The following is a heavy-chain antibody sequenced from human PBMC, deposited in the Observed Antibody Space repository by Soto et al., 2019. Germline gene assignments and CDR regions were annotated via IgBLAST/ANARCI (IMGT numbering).Heavy chain of an antibody. Sequence: EVQLVESGGGLVKPGGSLRLSCVASGFTFSSYSMNWVRQAPGKGLEWVSSISSSGTYIYYADSLKGRFTISRDNAKDSLYLHMNSLRAEDTAVYYCARGHLGTGETSNDFWGQGTLVTVSS. CDR1: GFTFSSYS. CDR2: ISSSGTYI. CDR3: ARGHLGTGETSNDF. V-gene: IGHV3-21*01. D-gene: IGHD2-21*01. J-gene: IGHJ4*02.